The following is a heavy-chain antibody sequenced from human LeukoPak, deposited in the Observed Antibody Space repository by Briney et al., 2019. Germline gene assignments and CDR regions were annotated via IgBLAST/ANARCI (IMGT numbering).Heavy chain of an antibody. CDR1: GFTFSSYA. CDR2: ISGSGGST. V-gene: IGHV3-23*01. CDR3: TTDEQQLKDY. Sequence: GSLRLSCAASGFTFSSYAMSWVRQAPGKGLEWVSAISGSGGSTYYADSVKGRFTISRDNSKNTLYLQMNSLKTEDTAVYYCTTDEQQLKDYWGQGTLVTVSS. J-gene: IGHJ4*02. D-gene: IGHD6-13*01.